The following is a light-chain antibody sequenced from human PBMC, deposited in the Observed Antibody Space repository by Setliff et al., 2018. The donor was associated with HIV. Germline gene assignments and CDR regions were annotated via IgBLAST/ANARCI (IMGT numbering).Light chain of an antibody. V-gene: IGLV2-23*02. CDR1: SSDIGRFQL. Sequence: QSALTQPASVSGSLGQSITISCSGTSSDIGRFQLVSWYQQHPGKAPKLLIYEVGKRPSGVSSRFSGSKSGNTASLTISGLQAQDEADYYCCSYAPVRTYVFGTGTKVTVL. J-gene: IGLJ1*01. CDR2: EVG. CDR3: CSYAPVRTYV.